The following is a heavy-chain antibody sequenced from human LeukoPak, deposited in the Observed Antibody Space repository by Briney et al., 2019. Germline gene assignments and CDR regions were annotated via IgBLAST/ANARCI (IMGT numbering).Heavy chain of an antibody. Sequence: PSETLSLTCTVSGGSISSFYWSWIRQPAGKGLEWIGRIYTSGSTNYNPSLKSRVTMSVDTSKSQFSLNLSSVTAADTAVYYCARDVVAAAGSWDYWGQGTLVTVSS. CDR1: GGSISSFY. V-gene: IGHV4-4*07. J-gene: IGHJ4*02. CDR3: ARDVVAAAGSWDY. CDR2: IYTSGST. D-gene: IGHD6-13*01.